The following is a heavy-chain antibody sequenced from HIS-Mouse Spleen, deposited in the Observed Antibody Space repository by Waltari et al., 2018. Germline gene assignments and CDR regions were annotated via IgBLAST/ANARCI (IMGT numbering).Heavy chain of an antibody. Sequence: EVQLVESGGGLVKPGGSLRLSCAASGFTFGNAWLGWVRQAPGKWLEWVGRIKSKTDGGTTDYAAPVKGRFTISRDDSKNTLYLQMNSLKTEDTAVYYCTTDVCERGWMNAFDIWGQGTMVTVSS. V-gene: IGHV3-15*01. J-gene: IGHJ3*02. CDR2: IKSKTDGGTT. CDR3: TTDVCERGWMNAFDI. D-gene: IGHD5-12*01. CDR1: GFTFGNAW.